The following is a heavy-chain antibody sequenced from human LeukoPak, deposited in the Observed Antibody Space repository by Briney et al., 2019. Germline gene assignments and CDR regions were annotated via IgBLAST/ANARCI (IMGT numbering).Heavy chain of an antibody. V-gene: IGHV3-7*03. CDR1: GFTFSSYW. J-gene: IGHJ4*02. D-gene: IGHD3-22*01. Sequence: GGSLRLSCAASGFTFSSYWMSWVRQAPGKGLEWVANIKQDGSEKYYVDSVKGRFTISRDNAKNSLYLQMNSLRAEDTAVYYCARDNRAYYYDSSGYSPSAVYWGQGTLVTVSS. CDR3: ARDNRAYYYDSSGYSPSAVY. CDR2: IKQDGSEK.